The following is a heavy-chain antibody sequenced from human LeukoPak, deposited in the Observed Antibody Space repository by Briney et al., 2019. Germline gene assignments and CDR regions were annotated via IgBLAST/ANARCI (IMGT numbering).Heavy chain of an antibody. CDR3: ATSVVVVAAEGAFDI. V-gene: IGHV1-8*01. J-gene: IGHJ3*02. D-gene: IGHD2-15*01. CDR1: GYTFTSYD. CDR2: MNPNSGNT. Sequence: ASVKVSCKASGYTFTSYDINWVRQATGQGLEWMGWMNPNSGNTGYAQRFQDRVTMTRNTSISTAYMELSSLRSEDTAVYYCATSVVVVAAEGAFDIWGQGTMVTVSS.